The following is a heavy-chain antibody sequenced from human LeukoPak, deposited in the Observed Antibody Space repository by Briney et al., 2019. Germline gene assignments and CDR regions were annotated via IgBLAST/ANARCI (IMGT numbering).Heavy chain of an antibody. J-gene: IGHJ4*02. V-gene: IGHV3-21*01. CDR3: AREGVSGTVDY. D-gene: IGHD1-1*01. Sequence: GGSLRLSCAASGFTFSSYSMNWVRQAPGKGLEWVSSISSSSSSYIYYADSVKGRFTISRDNAKNSLYLQMNSLRAEDTAVYYCAREGVSGTVDYWGQGTLVTVSS. CDR2: ISSSSSSYI. CDR1: GFTFSSYS.